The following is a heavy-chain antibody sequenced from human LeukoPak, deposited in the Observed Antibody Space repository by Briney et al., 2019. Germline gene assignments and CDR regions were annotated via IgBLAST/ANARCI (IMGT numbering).Heavy chain of an antibody. CDR3: ARAGVRSFYYYGVDV. Sequence: GASVKVSCKASGYTFTNYYMYWVRQAPGQGLEWMGIINPGGGSTSFAQKFQGRVTMPRDTSTNTVYMELSSLTSDDTAVYYCARAGVRSFYYYGVDVWGRGTTVTVSS. CDR2: INPGGGST. CDR1: GYTFTNYY. V-gene: IGHV1-46*01. J-gene: IGHJ6*02. D-gene: IGHD3-3*01.